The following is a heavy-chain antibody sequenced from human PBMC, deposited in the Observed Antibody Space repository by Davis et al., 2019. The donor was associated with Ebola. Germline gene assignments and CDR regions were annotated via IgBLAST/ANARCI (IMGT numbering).Heavy chain of an antibody. D-gene: IGHD4-11*01. Sequence: GESLKISCAASGFTVSSNYMSWVRQAPGKGLEWVSGIYSGGSTYYADSVKGRFTISRDNSKNTLYLQMNSLRVEDAALYYCASGPRGSLEPYDYSDYGDGVFDFWGQGTPVTVSS. V-gene: IGHV3-53*01. J-gene: IGHJ4*02. CDR2: IYSGGST. CDR1: GFTVSSNY. CDR3: ASGPRGSLEPYDYSDYGDGVFDF.